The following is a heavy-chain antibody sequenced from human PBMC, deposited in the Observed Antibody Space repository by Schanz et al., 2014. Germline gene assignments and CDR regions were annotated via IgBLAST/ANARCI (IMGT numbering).Heavy chain of an antibody. V-gene: IGHV1-46*03. CDR1: GYTFTTYY. J-gene: IGHJ4*02. D-gene: IGHD2-2*01. CDR2: INPSGGGT. Sequence: QVLQVQSGSELKKPGTSVKVSCKASGYTFTTYYMLWVRQAPGQGLEWMGIINPSGGGTSYALRFQDRVTVTRDTSRSTVYMELSSLRSEDTAVYYCARAPTAYCSDTSCLGTPFDYWGQGTLVTVSS. CDR3: ARAPTAYCSDTSCLGTPFDY.